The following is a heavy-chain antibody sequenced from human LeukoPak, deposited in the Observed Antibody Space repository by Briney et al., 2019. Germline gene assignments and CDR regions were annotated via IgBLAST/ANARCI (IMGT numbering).Heavy chain of an antibody. CDR1: GYTFTGYY. Sequence: ASVKVSCKASGYTFTGYYMHWVRQAPGQGLEWMGWINPNSGGTNYAQKFQGRVTMTRDTSISTAYMGLSRLRSDDTAVYYCARVHRYSSSWYRCFDYWGQGTLVTVSS. D-gene: IGHD6-13*01. J-gene: IGHJ4*02. CDR3: ARVHRYSSSWYRCFDY. CDR2: INPNSGGT. V-gene: IGHV1-2*02.